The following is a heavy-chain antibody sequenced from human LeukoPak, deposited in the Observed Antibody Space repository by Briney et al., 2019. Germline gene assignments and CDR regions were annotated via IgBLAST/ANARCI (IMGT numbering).Heavy chain of an antibody. J-gene: IGHJ4*02. CDR3: AKDTYDYVWGSYQPDFDY. CDR2: SSDSGGST. D-gene: IGHD3-16*02. V-gene: IGHV3-23*01. Sequence: PGGSLRLSCAASGFTFSSYAMSWVRQAPGKGLEWVSASSDSGGSTYYADSVKGRFTISRDNSKNTLYLQMNSLRAEDTAVYYCAKDTYDYVWGSYQPDFDYWGQGTLVTVSS. CDR1: GFTFSSYA.